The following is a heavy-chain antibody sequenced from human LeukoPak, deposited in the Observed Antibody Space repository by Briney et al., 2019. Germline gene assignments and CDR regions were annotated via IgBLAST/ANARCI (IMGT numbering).Heavy chain of an antibody. CDR2: ISAYNGNT. CDR3: AIYYDFWSGYYHNWFDP. V-gene: IGHV1-18*01. D-gene: IGHD3-3*01. J-gene: IGHJ5*02. Sequence: ASVKVSCKASGYTFTSYGISWVRQAPGQGLEWMRWISAYNGNTNYAQKLQGRVTMTTDTSTSTAYMELRSLRSDDTAVYYCAIYYDFWSGYYHNWFDPWGQGTLVTVSS. CDR1: GYTFTSYG.